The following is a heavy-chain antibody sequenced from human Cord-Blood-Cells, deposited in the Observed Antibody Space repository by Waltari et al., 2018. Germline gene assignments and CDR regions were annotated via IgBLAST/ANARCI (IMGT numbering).Heavy chain of an antibody. CDR3: ATRGSSSSDY. V-gene: IGHV4-39*01. D-gene: IGHD6-6*01. J-gene: IGHJ4*02. CDR2: SYYSGST. Sequence: QLQLQESGPGLVKPSATLSLTCPVPGGSIRSRPYYWGWFRQPPGKGLEWIGSSYYSGSTYYNPSLKSRVTISVDTSKNQFSLKLSSVTAADTAVYYCATRGSSSSDYWGQGTLVTVSS. CDR1: GGSIRSRPYY.